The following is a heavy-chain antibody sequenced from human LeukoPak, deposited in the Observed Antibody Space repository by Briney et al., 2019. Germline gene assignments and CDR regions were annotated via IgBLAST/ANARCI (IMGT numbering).Heavy chain of an antibody. CDR1: GYTFTSYD. D-gene: IGHD3-22*01. CDR3: ARDLTSYYYDNNGAFDF. V-gene: IGHV1-69*10. Sequence: VKVSCKASGYTFTSYDINWVRQAPGQGLEWMGRIIPILDTPDYAQKFQGRVTITADKSTSTAYMELSSPRSEDTAVYYCARDLTSYYYDNNGAFDFWGQGTLVTVSS. CDR2: IIPILDTP. J-gene: IGHJ4*02.